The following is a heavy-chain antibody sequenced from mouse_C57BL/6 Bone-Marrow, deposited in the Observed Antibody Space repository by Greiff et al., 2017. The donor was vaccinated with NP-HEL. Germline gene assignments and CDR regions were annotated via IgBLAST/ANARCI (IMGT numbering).Heavy chain of an antibody. J-gene: IGHJ4*01. CDR3: ARGAHYYGSSSYAMDY. Sequence: EVMLVESGPGLVKPSQSVFLTCTVTGISITTGNYRWSWIRQFPGNKLEWIGYIYYSGTLTYNPSLTSRTTITRDTPKNQFFLEMNSLTAEDTATYYCARGAHYYGSSSYAMDYWGQGTSVTVSS. D-gene: IGHD1-1*01. CDR2: IYYSGTL. CDR1: GISITTGNYR. V-gene: IGHV3-5*01.